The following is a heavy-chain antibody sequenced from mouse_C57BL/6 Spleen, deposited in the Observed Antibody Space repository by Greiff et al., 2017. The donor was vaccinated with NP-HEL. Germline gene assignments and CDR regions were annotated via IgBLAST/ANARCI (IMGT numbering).Heavy chain of an antibody. CDR3: ARDGGDYYAMDD. CDR2: INYDGSST. J-gene: IGHJ4*01. V-gene: IGHV5-16*01. CDR1: GFTFSDYY. Sequence: EVMLVESEGGLVQPGSSMKLSCTASGFTFSDYYIAWVRQVPEKGLEWVANINYDGSSTYYLDSLKSRFIISRDNAKNILYLQMSSLKSEDTATYYCARDGGDYYAMDDWGQGTLVTVSS.